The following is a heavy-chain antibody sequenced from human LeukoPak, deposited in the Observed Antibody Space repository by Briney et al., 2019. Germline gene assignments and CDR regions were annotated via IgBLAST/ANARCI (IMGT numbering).Heavy chain of an antibody. J-gene: IGHJ3*02. CDR3: ARDSGYIHAFDI. CDR2: INPNSGGT. V-gene: IGHV1-2*02. D-gene: IGHD5-24*01. Sequence: GGSLRLSCAASGYTFTGYYMHWVRQAPGQGLEWMGWINPNSGGTNYAQKFQGRVTMTRDTSISTAYMELSRLRSDDTAVYYCARDSGYIHAFDIWGQGTMVTVSS. CDR1: GYTFTGYY.